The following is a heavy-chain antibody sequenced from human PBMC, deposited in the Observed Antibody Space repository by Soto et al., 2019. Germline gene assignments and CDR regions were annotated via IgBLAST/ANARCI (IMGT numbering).Heavy chain of an antibody. V-gene: IGHV1-69*01. CDR1: GGTSSSYA. J-gene: IGHJ4*02. CDR2: IIPILDTT. Sequence: QVQVVQSGAEVKKPGSSVRVSCKASGGTSSSYAITWMRQAPGQGLECMGGIIPILDTTDYAQKFQGRVTFTADESTSTVYMELSSLTSEDTAVYYGARGGTTVNRRFDFWGQGTLVTVSS. D-gene: IGHD4-4*01. CDR3: ARGGTTVNRRFDF.